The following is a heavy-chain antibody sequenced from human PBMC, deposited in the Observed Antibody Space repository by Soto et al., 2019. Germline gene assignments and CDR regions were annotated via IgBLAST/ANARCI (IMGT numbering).Heavy chain of an antibody. Sequence: QVQLQESGPGLVKPSETLSLTCTVSGGSIDGYNCAWIRQSPGKALEWVGYVYDNGDSGYNPSLKSRLTLSMDTSKRQFSLQLRSVTAADTAVYYCVRQGIGRRHGLVDVWGRGTTVTVSS. CDR1: GGSIDGYN. CDR2: VYDNGDS. J-gene: IGHJ6*02. CDR3: VRQGIGRRHGLVDV. V-gene: IGHV4-59*08.